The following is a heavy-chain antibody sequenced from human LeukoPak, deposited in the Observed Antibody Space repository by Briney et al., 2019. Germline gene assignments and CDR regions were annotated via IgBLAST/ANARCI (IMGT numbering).Heavy chain of an antibody. CDR3: ARDRDGYNWYFDL. Sequence: SVKVSCKASGGTFSSYAISWVRQAPGQGLEWMGRIIPILGIANYAQKFQGRVTITADKSTSTAYMELSSLRSEDTAVYYCARDRDGYNWYFDLWGRGTLVTVSS. V-gene: IGHV1-69*04. CDR2: IIPILGIA. CDR1: GGTFSSYA. J-gene: IGHJ2*01. D-gene: IGHD5-24*01.